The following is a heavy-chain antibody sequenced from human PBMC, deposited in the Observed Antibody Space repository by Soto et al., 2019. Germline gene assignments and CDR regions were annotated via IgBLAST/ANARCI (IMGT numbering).Heavy chain of an antibody. V-gene: IGHV3-21*01. CDR2: ISSSSSYI. CDR1: GFTFSSYS. J-gene: IGHJ4*02. D-gene: IGHD2-8*01. Sequence: EVQLVESGGGLVKPGGSLRLSCAASGFTFSSYSMNWVRQAPGKGLEWVSSISSSSSYIYFADSVKDRFTISRDNAKNSLYLQMNSLRAEDTAVYYCARTKYNAISIFDYWGQGTLVTVSS. CDR3: ARTKYNAISIFDY.